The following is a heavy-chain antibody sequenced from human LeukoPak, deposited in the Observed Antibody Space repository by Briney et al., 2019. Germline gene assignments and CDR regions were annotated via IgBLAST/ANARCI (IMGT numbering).Heavy chain of an antibody. D-gene: IGHD6-13*01. V-gene: IGHV3-30*02. CDR3: AKTRGSSGRGYFDY. CDR2: IRYDGSNK. J-gene: IGHJ4*02. Sequence: HPGGSLRLSCAASGFTFSSYGMHWVRRAPGKGLEWVAFIRYDGSNKYYADSVKGRFTISRDNSKNTLYLQMNSLRAEDTAVYYCAKTRGSSGRGYFDYWGQGTLVTVSS. CDR1: GFTFSSYG.